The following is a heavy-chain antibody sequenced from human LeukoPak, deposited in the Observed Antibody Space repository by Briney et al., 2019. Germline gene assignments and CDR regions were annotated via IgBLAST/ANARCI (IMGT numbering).Heavy chain of an antibody. CDR1: GYTFTSYA. V-gene: IGHV1-3*01. Sequence: ASVKVSCKASGYTFTSYAMHWVRQAPGQRLEWMGWINAGNGNTKYSQKFQGRVTITRNTSISTAYMELSSLRSEDTAVYYCARTYYYGSGSFGDFDYWGQGTLVTVSS. D-gene: IGHD3-10*01. CDR3: ARTYYYGSGSFGDFDY. CDR2: INAGNGNT. J-gene: IGHJ4*02.